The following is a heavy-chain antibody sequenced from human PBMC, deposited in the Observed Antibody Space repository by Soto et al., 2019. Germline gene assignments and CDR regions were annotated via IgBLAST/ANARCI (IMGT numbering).Heavy chain of an antibody. V-gene: IGHV3-23*01. CDR2: ISGSGGST. CDR3: AKGGKIYYYYGMDV. CDR1: GFTFSSYA. Sequence: PGGSLRLSCAASGFTFSSYAMSWVRQAPGKGLEWVSAISGSGGSTYYADSVKGRFTISRDNSKNTLYLQMNSLRAEDTAVYYCAKGGKIYYYYGMDVWGQGTTVIVSS. J-gene: IGHJ6*02. D-gene: IGHD3-16*01.